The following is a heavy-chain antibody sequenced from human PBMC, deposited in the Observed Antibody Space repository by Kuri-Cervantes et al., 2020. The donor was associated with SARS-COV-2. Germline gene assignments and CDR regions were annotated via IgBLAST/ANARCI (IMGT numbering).Heavy chain of an antibody. J-gene: IGHJ5*02. CDR2: INHSGST. CDR1: GGSFSGYY. CDR3: ARRGSDVVVPAAGNWFDP. Sequence: GSLRLSCAVYGGSFSGYYWSWIRQPPGKGLEWIGEINHSGSTNYNPSLKSRVTTSVDTSKNQFSLKLSSVAAADTAVYYCARRGSDVVVPAAGNWFDPWGQGTLVTVSS. D-gene: IGHD2-2*01. V-gene: IGHV4-34*01.